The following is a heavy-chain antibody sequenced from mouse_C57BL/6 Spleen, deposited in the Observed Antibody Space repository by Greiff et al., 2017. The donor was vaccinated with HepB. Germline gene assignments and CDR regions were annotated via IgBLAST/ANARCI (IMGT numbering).Heavy chain of an antibody. Sequence: EVQGVESGGDLVKPGGSLKLSCAASGFTFSSYGMSWVRQTPDKRLEWVATISSGGSYTYYPDSVKGRFTISRDNAKNTLYLQMSSLKSEDTAMYYCAKHYSNYDAIDYWGQGTSVTVSS. J-gene: IGHJ4*01. V-gene: IGHV5-6*01. CDR2: ISSGGSYT. D-gene: IGHD2-5*01. CDR1: GFTFSSYG. CDR3: AKHYSNYDAIDY.